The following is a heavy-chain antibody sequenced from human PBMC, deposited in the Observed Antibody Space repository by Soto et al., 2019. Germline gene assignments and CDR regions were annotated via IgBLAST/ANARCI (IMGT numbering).Heavy chain of an antibody. Sequence: QITLKESGPTLVKPTQTLTLTCTFSGFSLSSTRVAVGWIRQPPGKALEWLALIYWDDDKRYSSFLKSRLTITKDTSKNQVVLTMYNMDPVDTARYYCAHIVVAGLGYDFDYWGQGTLVTVSS. V-gene: IGHV2-5*02. CDR1: GFSLSSTRVA. J-gene: IGHJ4*02. CDR2: IYWDDDK. CDR3: AHIVVAGLGYDFDY. D-gene: IGHD6-19*01.